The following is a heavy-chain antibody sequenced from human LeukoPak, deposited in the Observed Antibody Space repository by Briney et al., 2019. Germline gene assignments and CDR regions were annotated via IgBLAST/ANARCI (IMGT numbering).Heavy chain of an antibody. CDR3: AHGRFGELFDY. CDR2: IYWDDDK. V-gene: IGHV2-5*02. CDR1: GFSLSTSGVG. J-gene: IGHJ4*02. D-gene: IGHD3-10*01. Sequence: ESGPTLVKPTQTLTLTCTFSGFSLSTSGVGVGWIRQPPGKALEWLALIYWDDDKRYSPSLKSRLTITKDTSKNQVVLTMTNVDPVDTATYYCAHGRFGELFDYWGQGTLVTVSS.